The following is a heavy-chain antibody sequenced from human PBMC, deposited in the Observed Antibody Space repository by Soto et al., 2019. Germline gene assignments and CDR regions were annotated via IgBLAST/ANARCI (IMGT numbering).Heavy chain of an antibody. CDR1: GYTFTSYG. CDR3: ARAGKYYYGSGSPYYYGMDV. V-gene: IGHV1-18*04. Sequence: QVQLVQSGAEVKKPGASVKVSCKASGYTFTSYGVSWVRQAPGQGLEWMGWISGYNGNTNYAQKLQGRVTMTTDTSPSTAYMELRSLRSDDTAVYYCARAGKYYYGSGSPYYYGMDVWGQGITVTVSS. D-gene: IGHD3-10*01. J-gene: IGHJ6*02. CDR2: ISGYNGNT.